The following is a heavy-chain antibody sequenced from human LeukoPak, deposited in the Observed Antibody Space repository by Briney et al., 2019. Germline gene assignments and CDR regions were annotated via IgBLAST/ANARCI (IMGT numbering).Heavy chain of an antibody. CDR3: ARDSSSWSLRYYYGMDV. D-gene: IGHD6-13*01. Sequence: GGSLRLSCAASGFTFSSYGMHWVRQAPGKGLEWVAVIWYDGSNKYYADSVKGRFTISRDNSKNTLYLQMNSLRAEDTAVYYCARDSSSWSLRYYYGMDVWGQGTTVTASS. CDR1: GFTFSSYG. CDR2: IWYDGSNK. J-gene: IGHJ6*02. V-gene: IGHV3-33*01.